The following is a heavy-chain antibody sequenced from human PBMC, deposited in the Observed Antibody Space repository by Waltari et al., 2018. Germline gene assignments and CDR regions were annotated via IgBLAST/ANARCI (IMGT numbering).Heavy chain of an antibody. J-gene: IGHJ5*02. CDR3: AKDTFGNTYLDH. CDR1: GLSLSHVG. CDR2: ASFDGSTT. V-gene: IGHV3-30*18. D-gene: IGHD3-10*01. Sequence: QVQLVESGGGVVQLGMSLRPSCAASGLSLSHVGMHWVRQAPGKGLEWVALASFDGSTTYYADSVRGRFTISRDNSKNTLYLDINTLRVDDTAIYFCAKDTFGNTYLDHWGQGTLVTVSS.